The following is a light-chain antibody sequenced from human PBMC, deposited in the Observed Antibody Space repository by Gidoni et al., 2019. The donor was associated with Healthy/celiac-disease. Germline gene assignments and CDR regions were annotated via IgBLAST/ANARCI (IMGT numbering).Light chain of an antibody. CDR1: SSDVGGYNY. Sequence: QSALTQPASVPGSPGQSITISCTGTSSDVGGYNYVSWYQQHSGKAPNLMIYDVSNRPSGVSNRFSGSKSGNTASLTISGLQAEDEADYYCSSYTSSSTLVFGGGTKLTVL. CDR2: DVS. CDR3: SSYTSSSTLV. V-gene: IGLV2-14*03. J-gene: IGLJ2*01.